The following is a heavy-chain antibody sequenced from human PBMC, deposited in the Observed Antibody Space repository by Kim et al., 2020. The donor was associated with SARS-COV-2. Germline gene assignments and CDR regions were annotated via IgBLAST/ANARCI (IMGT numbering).Heavy chain of an antibody. CDR2: INAGNGNT. CDR1: GYTFTSYA. CDR3: ARPYCSSTSCYTYGMDV. Sequence: ASVKVFCKASGYTFTSYAMHWVRQAPGQRLEWMGWINAGNGNTKYSQKFQGRVTITRDTSASTAYMELSSLRSEDTAVYYCARPYCSSTSCYTYGMDVWGQGTTVTVSS. D-gene: IGHD2-2*02. V-gene: IGHV1-3*01. J-gene: IGHJ6*02.